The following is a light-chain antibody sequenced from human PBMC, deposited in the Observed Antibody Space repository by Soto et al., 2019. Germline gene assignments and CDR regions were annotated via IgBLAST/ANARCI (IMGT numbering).Light chain of an antibody. CDR2: EVT. CDR3: SSYSSSRTLDVV. J-gene: IGLJ2*01. V-gene: IGLV2-14*01. CDR1: SSDVGGYNY. Sequence: QSALPQPASVSGSPGQSITISCTGTSSDVGGYNYVSWYLQHPGKAPKLMMYEVTNRPSGVSYRFSGSKSGNTASLTISGLQAEDEADYYCSSYSSSRTLDVVFGGGTKLTVL.